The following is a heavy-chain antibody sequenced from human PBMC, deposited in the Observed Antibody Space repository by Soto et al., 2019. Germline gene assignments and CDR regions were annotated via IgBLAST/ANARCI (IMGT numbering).Heavy chain of an antibody. CDR3: ARGLRPYDILTGYYYYYYMDV. CDR1: GFTFSSYS. CDR2: ISSSGSTI. J-gene: IGHJ6*03. D-gene: IGHD3-9*01. Sequence: GGSLRLSCAASGFTFSSYSMNWVRQAPGKGLEWVSYISSSGSTIYYADSVKGRFTISRDNAKNSLYLQMNSLRAEDTAVYYCARGLRPYDILTGYYYYYYMDVWGKGTTVTVSS. V-gene: IGHV3-48*04.